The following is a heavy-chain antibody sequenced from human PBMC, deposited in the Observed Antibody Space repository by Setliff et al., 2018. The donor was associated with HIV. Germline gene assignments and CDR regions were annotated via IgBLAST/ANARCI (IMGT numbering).Heavy chain of an antibody. CDR3: ARDDVSAPGSYQDY. J-gene: IGHJ4*02. CDR1: GYTFSKYV. CDR2: IIPGRDYT. D-gene: IGHD6-13*01. V-gene: IGHV1-3*01. Sequence: APVKVSCKASGYTFSKYVIHWVRQAPGQRLEWMGYIIPGRDYTHYSQRFQDRDTITSDTSATTVYMELSSLTSEDTAVYYCARDDVSAPGSYQDYWGQGTLVTVSS.